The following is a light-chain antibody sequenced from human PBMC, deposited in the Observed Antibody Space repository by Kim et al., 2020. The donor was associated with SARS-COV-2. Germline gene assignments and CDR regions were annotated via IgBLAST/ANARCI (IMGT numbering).Light chain of an antibody. CDR1: QSVSSTY. CDR3: QQYSSTPRT. J-gene: IGKJ1*01. Sequence: EIVLTQSPATLSLSPGEGDTPSCGASQSVSSTYFAWYQQKPGLAPRLLIYDVSNKTTGIPDRFSGSGSGTDFTLTISRLEPEDVAADYCQQYSSTPRTFGQGTKVDIK. CDR2: DVS. V-gene: IGKV3D-20*01.